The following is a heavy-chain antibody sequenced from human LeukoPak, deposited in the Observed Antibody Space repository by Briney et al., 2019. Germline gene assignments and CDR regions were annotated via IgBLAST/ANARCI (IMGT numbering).Heavy chain of an antibody. D-gene: IGHD2-2*01. CDR1: GGSISPYF. Sequence: MSSETLSLTCTVSGGSISPYFWSWMRQTPGKGLEWIGYISYTGCTNYNPALKSRATISVDTSKNQFSLKLSSVTAADTAVYYCARLNYYCSSTSCYFGWFDPWGQGTLVTVSS. J-gene: IGHJ5*02. V-gene: IGHV4-59*01. CDR2: ISYTGCT. CDR3: ARLNYYCSSTSCYFGWFDP.